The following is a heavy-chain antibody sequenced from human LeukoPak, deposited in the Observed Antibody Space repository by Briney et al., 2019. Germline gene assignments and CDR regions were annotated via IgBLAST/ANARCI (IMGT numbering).Heavy chain of an antibody. D-gene: IGHD6-13*01. CDR3: ARLMGSSSLNVWGHYYYMDV. V-gene: IGHV5-51*01. Sequence: GESLKISCKGSGYSFTSYWIGWVRQMPGKGLEWMGIIYPGDSDTRYSPSFQGQVTISADKSISTAYLQWSSLKASDTAMYYCARLMGSSSLNVWGHYYYMDVWGKGTTVTVSS. CDR1: GYSFTSYW. CDR2: IYPGDSDT. J-gene: IGHJ6*03.